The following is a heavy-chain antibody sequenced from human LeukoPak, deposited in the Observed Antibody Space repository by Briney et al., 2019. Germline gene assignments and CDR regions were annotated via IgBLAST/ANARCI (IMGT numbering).Heavy chain of an antibody. V-gene: IGHV3-30*02. CDR3: ARKQDRMEKGAFDI. CDR2: IRYDGSNK. D-gene: IGHD1/OR15-1a*01. J-gene: IGHJ3*02. Sequence: GGSLRLSCAASGFTFSSYGMHWVRQAPGKGLEWVAFIRYDGSNKYYADSVKGRFTISRDNAKNSLYLQMNSLRAEDTAVYYCARKQDRMEKGAFDIWGQGTMVTVSS. CDR1: GFTFSSYG.